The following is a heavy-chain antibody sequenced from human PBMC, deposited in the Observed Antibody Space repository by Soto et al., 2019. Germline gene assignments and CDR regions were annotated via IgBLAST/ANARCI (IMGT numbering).Heavy chain of an antibody. J-gene: IGHJ5*02. Sequence: QVQLQESGPGLVKPSQTLSLTCTVSGASISNRDYSWSWIRQPPGKGLEWIGYISYSGRMSYSGSTYFHPSLMSRVTISLDTSKNQFSLNLSPLTAADTAVYYCARDRGTGTSRFDHCGQGTLVTVSS. V-gene: IGHV4-30-4*01. D-gene: IGHD1-7*01. CDR1: GASISNRDYS. CDR2: ISYSGRMSYSGST. CDR3: ARDRGTGTSRFDH.